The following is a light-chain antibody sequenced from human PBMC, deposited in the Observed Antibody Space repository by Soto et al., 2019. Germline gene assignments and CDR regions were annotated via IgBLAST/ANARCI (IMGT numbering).Light chain of an antibody. V-gene: IGKV1-39*01. CDR2: AAS. CDR3: KQSYRAVT. CDR1: QSVSSH. Sequence: EIQRTQSPSSLSASVGDRISITCRASQSVSSHLNCYKQKPGTDPRILIYAASHLQTGVQSRFRGTGSATHFTLTIRSLQPDDFATYDCKQSYRAVTFGQGTRVDIK. J-gene: IGKJ5*01.